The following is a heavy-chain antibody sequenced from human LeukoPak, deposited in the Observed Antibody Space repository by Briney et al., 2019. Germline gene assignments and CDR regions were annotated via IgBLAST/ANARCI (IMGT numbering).Heavy chain of an antibody. D-gene: IGHD6-13*01. V-gene: IGHV4-59*01. J-gene: IGHJ3*02. Sequence: PSETLSLTCTVSGGSISSYCWSWIRQPPGKGLEWIGYIYYSGSTNYNPSLKSRVTISVDTSKNQFSLKLSSVTAADTAVYYCARVSSSWLGVGAFDIWGQGTMVTVSS. CDR3: ARVSSSWLGVGAFDI. CDR1: GGSISSYC. CDR2: IYYSGST.